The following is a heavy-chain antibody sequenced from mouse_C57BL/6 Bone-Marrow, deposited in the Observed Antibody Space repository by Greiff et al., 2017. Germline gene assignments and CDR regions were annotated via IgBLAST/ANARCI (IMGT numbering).Heavy chain of an antibody. CDR3: TRGRGYSNLFAY. V-gene: IGHV5-9-1*02. Sequence: EVQGVESGEGLVKPGGSLTLSCAASGFTFSSYAMSWVRQTPEKRLEWVAYLSSGGDYIYSAASVKGRFTITRDNARNTLYLKMSSLKSEDTAMYYCTRGRGYSNLFAYWGQGTLVTVSA. D-gene: IGHD2-5*01. J-gene: IGHJ3*01. CDR2: LSSGGDYI. CDR1: GFTFSSYA.